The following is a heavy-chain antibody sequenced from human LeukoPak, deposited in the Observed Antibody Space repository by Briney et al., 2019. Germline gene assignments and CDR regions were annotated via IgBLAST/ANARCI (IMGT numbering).Heavy chain of an antibody. CDR1: GLTVSGSY. CDR2: LYSGGIT. Sequence: GGSLRLSCAASGLTVSGSYMNWVRQAPGKGLEWVSVLYSGGITYYADSVKGRFTVSRDNSKNTLFLQMNSLRAEDTAVYYCAKDGGLWVSAHWGDSWGRGTLVTVSS. CDR3: AKDGGLWVSAHWGDS. V-gene: IGHV3-53*01. D-gene: IGHD7-27*01. J-gene: IGHJ4*02.